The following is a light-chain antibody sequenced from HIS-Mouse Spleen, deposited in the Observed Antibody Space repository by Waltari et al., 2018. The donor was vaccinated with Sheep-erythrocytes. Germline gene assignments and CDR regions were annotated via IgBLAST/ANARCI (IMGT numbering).Light chain of an antibody. V-gene: IGKV2-29*03. CDR3: MQGIHLPLT. CDR2: EVS. Sequence: DIVMTQTPLSLSVTPGQPASISCKSSQSLLHSDGKTYLYGYLQKPGQSPQLLIYEVSGRFSGVPDRFSGSGSGTDFTLKISRVEAEDFWVYYCMQGIHLPLTFGGGTK. CDR1: QSLLHSDGKTY. J-gene: IGKJ4*01.